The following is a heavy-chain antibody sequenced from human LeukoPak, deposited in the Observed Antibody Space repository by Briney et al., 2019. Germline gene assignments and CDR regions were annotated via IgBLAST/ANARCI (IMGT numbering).Heavy chain of an antibody. Sequence: PGGSLRLSCAASGFTFSSYAMHWVRQAPGKGLEWVAVISYDGSNKYYADSVKGRFTISRDNSKNTLYLQMNSLRAEGTAVYYCARGHITGTTSVAFDIWGQGTKVTVSS. J-gene: IGHJ3*02. CDR3: ARGHITGTTSVAFDI. V-gene: IGHV3-30-3*01. D-gene: IGHD1-20*01. CDR1: GFTFSSYA. CDR2: ISYDGSNK.